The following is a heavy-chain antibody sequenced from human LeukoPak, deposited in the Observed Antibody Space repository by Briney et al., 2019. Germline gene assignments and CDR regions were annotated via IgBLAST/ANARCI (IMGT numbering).Heavy chain of an antibody. CDR3: ASRGRYCSSTSCYMEEDY. CDR1: GGSISSSSYY. V-gene: IGHV4-39*01. Sequence: SETLSLTRTVSGGSISSSSYYWGWIRQPPGKGLEWIGSIYYSGSTYYNPSLKSRVTISVDTSKNQFSLKLSSVTAADTAVYYCASRGRYCSSTSCYMEEDYWGQGTLVTVSS. CDR2: IYYSGST. D-gene: IGHD2-2*02. J-gene: IGHJ4*02.